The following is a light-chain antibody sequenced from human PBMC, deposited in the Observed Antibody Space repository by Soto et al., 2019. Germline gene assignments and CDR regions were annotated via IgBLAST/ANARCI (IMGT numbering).Light chain of an antibody. J-gene: IGKJ4*01. CDR1: QSVSSY. Sequence: EIVLTQSPATLSLSPGERATLCCRASQSVSSYLAWYQQKPGQAPRLLIYDASNRATGIPARFSGSGSGTDFTLTISSLEPEDFAVYYCQHRSNWPLTFGGGTKVDIK. CDR2: DAS. CDR3: QHRSNWPLT. V-gene: IGKV3-11*01.